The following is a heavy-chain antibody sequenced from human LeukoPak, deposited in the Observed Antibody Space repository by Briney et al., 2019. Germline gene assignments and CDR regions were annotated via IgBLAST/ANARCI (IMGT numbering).Heavy chain of an antibody. CDR2: MYSGGST. D-gene: IGHD3-16*01. Sequence: GGSLRLSCAASGFTVISNYMSWVRQAPGKGLEWVSVMYSGGSTYYADSAKGRFTISRDNSKSTLYLQMNSLRVEDTAVYYCARDGQGDDAFDIWGQGTMVTVSS. CDR3: ARDGQGDDAFDI. CDR1: GFTVISNY. J-gene: IGHJ3*02. V-gene: IGHV3-66*01.